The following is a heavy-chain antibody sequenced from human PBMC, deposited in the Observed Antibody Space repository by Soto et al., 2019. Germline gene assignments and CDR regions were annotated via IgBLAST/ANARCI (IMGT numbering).Heavy chain of an antibody. CDR3: ARRMVRGVYFDP. V-gene: IGHV4-39*01. J-gene: IGHJ5*02. CDR1: GGSISSSSYY. Sequence: QLQLQESGPGLVKPSETLSLTCTVSGGSISSSSYYWGWIRQPPGKGLEWIGSIYYSGSTYYNPSLKGRVTISVDTSKNQFSLKLSSVTAADTAVYYCARRMVRGVYFDPWGQGTLVTVSS. D-gene: IGHD3-10*01. CDR2: IYYSGST.